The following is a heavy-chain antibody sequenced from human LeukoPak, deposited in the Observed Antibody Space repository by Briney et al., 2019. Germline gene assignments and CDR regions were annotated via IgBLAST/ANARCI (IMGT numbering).Heavy chain of an antibody. V-gene: IGHV3-53*05. Sequence: GRSLRLPCAASGFTVSSNYMSWIRQAPGKGLEWVSVIYSGGGTYYADSVKGRFTISRDNSKNTLYLQMTSLRADDTAVYYCARGGSAWFGGIDYWGQGTLVTVSS. D-gene: IGHD3-10*01. J-gene: IGHJ4*02. CDR1: GFTVSSNY. CDR3: ARGGSAWFGGIDY. CDR2: IYSGGGT.